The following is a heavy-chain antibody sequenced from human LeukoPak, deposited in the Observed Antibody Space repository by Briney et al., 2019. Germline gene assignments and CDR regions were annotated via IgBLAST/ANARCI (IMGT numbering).Heavy chain of an antibody. CDR2: ISPSGGST. D-gene: IGHD2-15*01. CDR1: GYTFTNYY. J-gene: IGHJ4*02. CDR3: ARGPSQQDFDH. Sequence: GASVKVSCKASGYTFTNYYIHWVRQAPGQGLEWMGIISPSGGSTAYAQRFQGRVTVTRDTSTSTVHMELSSLRSEDTAVYYCARGPSQQDFDHWGQGTLVTVSS. V-gene: IGHV1-46*01.